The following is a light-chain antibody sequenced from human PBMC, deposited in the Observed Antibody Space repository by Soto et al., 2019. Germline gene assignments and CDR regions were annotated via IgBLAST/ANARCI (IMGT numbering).Light chain of an antibody. J-gene: IGKJ1*01. CDR1: QSVSIN. V-gene: IGKV3-15*01. CDR2: DTS. CDR3: QQYDDWPET. Sequence: EIVSTQSRVTVSSSAGERATXSCRASQSVSINLAWYQQKPGHAPRLLIYDTSTRATAIPARFSRSGSGTEFTLTISSLQSEDFAVYYCQQYDDWPETFGQGTKLDI.